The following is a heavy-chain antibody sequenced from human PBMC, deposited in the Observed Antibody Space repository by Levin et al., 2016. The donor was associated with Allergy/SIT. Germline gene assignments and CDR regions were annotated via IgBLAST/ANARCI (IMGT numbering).Heavy chain of an antibody. V-gene: IGHV4-4*02. Sequence: VRQMPGKGLEWIGEIYHSGSTNYNPSLKSRVTISVDKSKNQFSLKLSSVTAADTAVYYCARAVRRYSGYEDYYDSSGAYFDYWGQGTLVTVSS. J-gene: IGHJ4*02. CDR3: ARAVRRYSGYEDYYDSSGAYFDY. D-gene: IGHD3-22*01. CDR2: IYHSGST.